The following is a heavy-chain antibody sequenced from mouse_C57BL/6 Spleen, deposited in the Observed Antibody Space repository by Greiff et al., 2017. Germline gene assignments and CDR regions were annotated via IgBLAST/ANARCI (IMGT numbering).Heavy chain of an antibody. CDR1: GYTFTSYW. Sequence: QVQLQQPGAELVKPGASVKLSCKASGYTFTSYWMHWVKQRPGRGLEWIGRIDPNSGGTKYNEKFKSKATLTVDKPSSTAYMQLSSLTSEDSAVYYCARYCGSSYVGGYFDVWGTGTTVTVSS. CDR2: IDPNSGGT. D-gene: IGHD1-1*01. V-gene: IGHV1-72*01. J-gene: IGHJ1*03. CDR3: ARYCGSSYVGGYFDV.